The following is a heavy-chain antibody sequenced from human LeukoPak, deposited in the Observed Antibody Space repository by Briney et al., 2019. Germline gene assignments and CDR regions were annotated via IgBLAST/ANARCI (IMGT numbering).Heavy chain of an antibody. J-gene: IGHJ6*02. Sequence: SETLSLTCTVSGGSISSGDYYWSWIRQPPGKGLEWIGYNYYSGSTYYNPSLKSRVTISVDTSKNQFSLKLSSVTAADTAVYYCARDERYYYDSSRGHGMDVWGQGTTVTVSS. CDR3: ARDERYYYDSSRGHGMDV. D-gene: IGHD3-22*01. V-gene: IGHV4-30-4*01. CDR1: GGSISSGDYY. CDR2: NYYSGST.